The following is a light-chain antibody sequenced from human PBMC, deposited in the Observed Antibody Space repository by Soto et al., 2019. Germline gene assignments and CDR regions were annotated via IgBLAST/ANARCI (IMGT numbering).Light chain of an antibody. J-gene: IGLJ1*01. V-gene: IGLV1-40*01. CDR3: QSFDSSLRAYV. CDR2: NNL. Sequence: QSVLTQPPSVSGAPGQRVTISCTGSSSNFGAGYEVHWYKQLPGAAPTLVIFNNLNRPSGVPERFSGYKSGTSASLVISGLQAEDEADYYCQSFDSSLRAYVFGSGTKVTVL. CDR1: SSNFGAGYE.